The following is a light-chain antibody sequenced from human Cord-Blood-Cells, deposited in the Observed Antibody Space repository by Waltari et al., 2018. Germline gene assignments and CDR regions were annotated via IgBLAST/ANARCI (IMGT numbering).Light chain of an antibody. CDR2: DAS. Sequence: EIVLTQSPATLSLSPGDRATRSCRASQSVSSYLAWYQQKPGQAPRLLIYDASNRATGIPARFSGSGSGTDFTLTISSLEPEDFAVYYCQQRSNWPLTFGGGTKVEIK. V-gene: IGKV3-11*01. J-gene: IGKJ4*01. CDR3: QQRSNWPLT. CDR1: QSVSSY.